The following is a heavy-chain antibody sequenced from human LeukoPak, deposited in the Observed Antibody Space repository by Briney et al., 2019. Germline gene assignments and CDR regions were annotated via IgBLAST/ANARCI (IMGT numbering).Heavy chain of an antibody. CDR3: ARDGGSSGASEFDY. Sequence: GGCLRLSCAASAFSLSAYNMNWVRQAPGKGLEWVSSISYTGTYIYYADSVKGRFTISRDNAQNSLYLQMNSLRAEDTAVYYCARDGGSSGASEFDYWGQGTLVTASS. CDR2: ISYTGTYI. J-gene: IGHJ4*02. D-gene: IGHD2-15*01. CDR1: AFSLSAYN. V-gene: IGHV3-21*01.